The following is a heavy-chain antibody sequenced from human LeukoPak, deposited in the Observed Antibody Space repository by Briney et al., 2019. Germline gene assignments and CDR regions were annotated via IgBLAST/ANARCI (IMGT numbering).Heavy chain of an antibody. CDR2: INPHSGVT. Sequence: ASVKVSCKASGFTFTDYYMHWVRLAPGQGLEWMGYINPHSGVTSFPQKFRGRVTLTTDTSISAAYMELSSLISDDTAMYYCAREGITKAFDPWGQGALVTVSS. CDR3: AREGITKAFDP. J-gene: IGHJ5*02. D-gene: IGHD1-14*01. V-gene: IGHV1-2*02. CDR1: GFTFTDYY.